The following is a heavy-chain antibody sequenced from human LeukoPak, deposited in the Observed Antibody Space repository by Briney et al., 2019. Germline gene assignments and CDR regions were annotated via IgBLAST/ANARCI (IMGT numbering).Heavy chain of an antibody. CDR2: LSGSGSST. V-gene: IGHV3-23*01. D-gene: IGHD6-13*01. J-gene: IGHJ4*02. Sequence: GGSLRLSCAASGFTFYNFAMSWVRQAPGKGLDWVSGLSGSGSSTFYADSVKGRFIISRDNSNSTLYLQMNSLRAEDTAVYYCAKRPKYGNSWIDFWGQGTLVTVSS. CDR3: AKRPKYGNSWIDF. CDR1: GFTFYNFA.